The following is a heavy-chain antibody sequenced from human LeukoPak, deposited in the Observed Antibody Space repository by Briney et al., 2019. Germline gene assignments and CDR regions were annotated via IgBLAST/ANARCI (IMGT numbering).Heavy chain of an antibody. CDR3: ARAIDYYGSGSYQGLDY. J-gene: IGHJ4*02. Sequence: PGGSLRLSCAASGFTFSSYEMNWVRQAPGKGLEWVSYISSSGSTIYYADSVKGRFTISRDNAKNSLHLQMNSLRAEDTAVYYCARAIDYYGSGSYQGLDYWGQGTLVTVSS. CDR1: GFTFSSYE. V-gene: IGHV3-48*03. CDR2: ISSSGSTI. D-gene: IGHD3-10*01.